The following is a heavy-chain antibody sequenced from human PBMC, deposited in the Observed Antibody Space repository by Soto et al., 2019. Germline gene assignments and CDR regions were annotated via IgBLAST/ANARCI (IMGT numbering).Heavy chain of an antibody. CDR1: GGSISSYY. CDR3: ARDPSLLWYFDL. CDR2: IYYSGST. V-gene: IGHV4-59*01. J-gene: IGHJ2*01. Sequence: SETLSLTCTVSGGSISSYYWRWIRQPPGKGLEWIGYIYYSGSTNYNPSLKSRVTISVDTSKNQFSLKLSSVTAADTAVYYCARDPSLLWYFDLWGRGTLVT. D-gene: IGHD2-21*01.